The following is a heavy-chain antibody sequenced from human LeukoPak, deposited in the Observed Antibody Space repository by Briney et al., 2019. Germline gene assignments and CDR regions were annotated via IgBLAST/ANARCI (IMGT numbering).Heavy chain of an antibody. Sequence: SETLPLTCTVSGGSISSSSYYWGWIRQPPGKGLEWIGSIYYSGSTYYNPSLKSRVTISVDTSKNQFSLKLRSVTAAGTAVYYCASLRERSYYARGFDYWGQGTLVTVSS. J-gene: IGHJ4*02. V-gene: IGHV4-39*01. D-gene: IGHD1-26*01. CDR2: IYYSGST. CDR3: ASLRERSYYARGFDY. CDR1: GGSISSSSYY.